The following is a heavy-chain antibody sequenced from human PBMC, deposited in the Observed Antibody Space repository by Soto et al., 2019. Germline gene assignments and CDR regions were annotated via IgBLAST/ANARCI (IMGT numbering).Heavy chain of an antibody. CDR3: ASMREWLAPNDAFDI. V-gene: IGHV3-53*04. CDR1: GFTVSSNY. D-gene: IGHD6-19*01. J-gene: IGHJ3*02. CDR2: IYSGGST. Sequence: GGSLRLSCAASGFTVSSNYMSWVRQAPGKGLEWVSVIYSGGSTYYADSVKGRFTISRHNSKNTLYLQMNSLRAEDTAVYYCASMREWLAPNDAFDIWGQGTMVTVSS.